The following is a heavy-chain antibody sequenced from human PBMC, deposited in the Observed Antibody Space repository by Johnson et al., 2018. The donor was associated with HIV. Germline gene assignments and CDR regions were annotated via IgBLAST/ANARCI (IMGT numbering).Heavy chain of an antibody. CDR1: GFTFSSYW. CDR2: IKKDGSEQ. J-gene: IGHJ3*02. CDR3: ARRASGWHAFDI. D-gene: IGHD6-19*01. V-gene: IGHV3-7*02. Sequence: MLLVESGGGLVQPGGSLRLSCAASGFTFSSYWMSWVRQAPGKGLEWVANIKKDGSEQYYVDSVKGRFTISSDSAKNSLYMQMNSLRAEDTAVYYCARRASGWHAFDIWGQGTMVTVSS.